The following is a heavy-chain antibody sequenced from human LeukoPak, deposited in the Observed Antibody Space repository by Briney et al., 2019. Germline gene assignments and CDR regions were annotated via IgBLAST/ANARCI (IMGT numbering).Heavy chain of an antibody. CDR3: AREGDYDILTGYFDY. J-gene: IGHJ4*02. CDR1: GYTFTSYD. V-gene: IGHV1-18*01. D-gene: IGHD3-9*01. CDR2: ISPYNVNT. Sequence: ASVKVSCKPSGYTFTSYDISWVRQAPGQGLEWMGWISPYNVNTNYAQKLQGRVTMTTDTSTSTAYMELRSLRSDDTAVYYCAREGDYDILTGYFDYWGQGTLVTVSS.